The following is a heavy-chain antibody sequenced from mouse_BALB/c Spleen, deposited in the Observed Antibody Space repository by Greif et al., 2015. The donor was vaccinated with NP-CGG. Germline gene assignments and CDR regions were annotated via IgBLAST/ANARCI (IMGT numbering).Heavy chain of an antibody. V-gene: IGHV1S82*01. CDR3: ARDRYDFAY. D-gene: IGHD2-14*01. Sequence: VHVKQSGAELVRPGASVKLSCKASGYSFTSYWMNWVKQRPGQGLEWLGMLPPSDSETRLNQKFKDKATLTVDKSSSTAYRQLSSPTDEDSAGYYCARDRYDFAYWGQGTLVTVSA. J-gene: IGHJ3*01. CDR2: LPPSDSET. CDR1: GYSFTSYW.